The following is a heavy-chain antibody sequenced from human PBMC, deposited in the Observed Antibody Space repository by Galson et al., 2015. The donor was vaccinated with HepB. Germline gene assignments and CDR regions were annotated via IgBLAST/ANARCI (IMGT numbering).Heavy chain of an antibody. CDR1: GFTFSSYA. J-gene: IGHJ4*02. CDR3: AKEGPDGWPLDY. V-gene: IGHV3-23*01. D-gene: IGHD5-24*01. Sequence: SLRLSCAASGFTFSSYAMTWVRQAPGKGLEWVSAIGGTGSKTYYADSVKGRFTISRDNSKNTLYLQMSSLRGEDTALYYCAKEGPDGWPLDYCGQGTLVTASS. CDR2: IGGTGSKT.